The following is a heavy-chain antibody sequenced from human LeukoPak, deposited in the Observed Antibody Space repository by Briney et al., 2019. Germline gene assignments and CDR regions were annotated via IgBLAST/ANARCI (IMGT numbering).Heavy chain of an antibody. J-gene: IGHJ6*03. V-gene: IGHV1-18*01. D-gene: IGHD1-7*01. Sequence: ASVKVSCKASGYTFTSYGISWVRQAPGQGLEWMGWISAYNGNTNYAQKFQGRVTITRNTSISTAYMELSSLRSEDTAVYYCARAGTTFSYYYYMDVWGKGTTVTVSS. CDR3: ARAGTTFSYYYYMDV. CDR2: ISAYNGNT. CDR1: GYTFTSYG.